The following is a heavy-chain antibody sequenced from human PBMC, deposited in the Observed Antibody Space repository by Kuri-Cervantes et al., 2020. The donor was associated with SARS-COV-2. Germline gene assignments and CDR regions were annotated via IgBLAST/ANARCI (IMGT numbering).Heavy chain of an antibody. CDR3: ARDLYDSSGYYSPHVFDY. CDR1: GFTFSSYG. Sequence: GESLKISCAASGFTFSSYGMHWVRQAPGKGLEWVAVISYDGSNKYYADSVKGRFTISRDNSKNTLYLQMNSLRAEDTAVYYCARDLYDSSGYYSPHVFDYWGQGTLVTVSS. V-gene: IGHV3-30*03. J-gene: IGHJ4*02. CDR2: ISYDGSNK. D-gene: IGHD3-22*01.